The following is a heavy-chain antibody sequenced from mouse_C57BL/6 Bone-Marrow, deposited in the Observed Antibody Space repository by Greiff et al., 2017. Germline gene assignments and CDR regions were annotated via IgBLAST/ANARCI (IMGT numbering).Heavy chain of an antibody. CDR3: ARTAQATHYFDY. D-gene: IGHD3-2*02. V-gene: IGHV1-54*01. CDR2: INPGSGGT. CDR1: GYAFTNYL. Sequence: QVQLQQSGAELVSPGTSVKVSCKASGYAFTNYLIEWVKQRPGQGLEWIGVINPGSGGTNYNEKFKGKATLTADKSASTAYMQLSSLTSEDSAVYFCARTAQATHYFDYWGQGTTLTVSS. J-gene: IGHJ2*01.